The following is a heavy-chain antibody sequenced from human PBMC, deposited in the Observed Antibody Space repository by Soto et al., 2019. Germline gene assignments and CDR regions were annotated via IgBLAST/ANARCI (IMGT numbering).Heavy chain of an antibody. V-gene: IGHV2-5*02. CDR1: WFSRSTSGAA. Sequence: QINLKEAAPTVVKPTQTLTLTCTFSWFSRSTSGAAVGWIRQPPGRALEWVALIYWDGEKSYNRYNPSLDVRVSVTTAASKNLVPLTLTNLSPADTSTYFCAPLAKTTRFRLVIDNGVCFDPWGQG. CDR2: IYWDGEK. D-gene: IGHD2-21*01. CDR3: APLAKTTRFRLVIDNGVCFDP. J-gene: IGHJ5*02.